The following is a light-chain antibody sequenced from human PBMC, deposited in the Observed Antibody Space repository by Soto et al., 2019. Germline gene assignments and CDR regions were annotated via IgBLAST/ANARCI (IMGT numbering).Light chain of an antibody. V-gene: IGLV2-23*02. CDR1: SSDVGSYNL. CDR3: CSYAGSSTFV. CDR2: DVS. Sequence: QSVLTQPASVSGSPGQSITISCTGTSSDVGSYNLVSWYQQHPGKAPKLMIYDVSKRTSGVSNRFSGSKSGNTASLTISGLQAEDEADYYCCSYAGSSTFVFGGGTQLTVL. J-gene: IGLJ2*01.